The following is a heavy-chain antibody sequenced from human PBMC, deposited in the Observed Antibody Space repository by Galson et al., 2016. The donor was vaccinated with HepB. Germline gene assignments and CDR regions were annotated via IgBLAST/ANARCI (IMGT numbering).Heavy chain of an antibody. Sequence: SLRLSCAASGFTFGDYAMSWFRQAPGKGLEWVSFIRSNTYGGATEYATSVKGRFTISRDDSKSIAYLQMNGLKTEDTAVYYCARPSEYGDSWGQGTLVTVSS. CDR1: GFTFGDYA. CDR2: IRSNTYGGAT. J-gene: IGHJ4*02. CDR3: ARPSEYGDS. D-gene: IGHD6-6*01. V-gene: IGHV3-49*03.